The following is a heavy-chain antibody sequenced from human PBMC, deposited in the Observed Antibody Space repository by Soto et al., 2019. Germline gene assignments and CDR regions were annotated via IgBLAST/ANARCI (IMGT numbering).Heavy chain of an antibody. CDR1: GGSISSYY. V-gene: IGHV4-59*01. J-gene: IGHJ4*02. CDR3: ARGKYGVNDY. CDR2: IYYSGST. D-gene: IGHD4-17*01. Sequence: SETLSLTCTVSGGSISSYYWSWIRQPPGKGLEWIGYIYYSGSTNYNPSLKSRVTISVDTSKNQFSLKLSSVTAADTAVYYCARGKYGVNDYWGQGTLVTVSS.